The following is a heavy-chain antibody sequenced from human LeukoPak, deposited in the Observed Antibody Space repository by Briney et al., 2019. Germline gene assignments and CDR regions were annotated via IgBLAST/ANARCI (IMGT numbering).Heavy chain of an antibody. V-gene: IGHV1-18*04. CDR3: ARWRSYGWGSYRYRDGDY. CDR2: ISAYNGNT. CDR1: GYTFTSYG. J-gene: IGHJ4*02. Sequence: GASVKVSCKASGYTFTSYGISWVRQAPGQGLEWMGWISAYNGNTNYAQKLQGRVTMTTDTSTSTAYMELRSLRSDDTAVCYCARWRSYGWGSYRYRDGDYWGQGTLVTVSS. D-gene: IGHD3-16*02.